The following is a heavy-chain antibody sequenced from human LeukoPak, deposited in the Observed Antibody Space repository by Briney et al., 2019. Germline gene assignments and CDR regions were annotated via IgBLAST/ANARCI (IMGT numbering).Heavy chain of an antibody. CDR2: IYYSGST. Sequence: PSETLSLTCAVSGGSISSSSYCWGWIRQPPGKGLEWIGSIYYSGSTYYNPSLKSRVTISVDTSKNQFSLKLSSVTAADTAVYYCARNYYDSSGYYYFYLDYWGQGTLVTVSS. J-gene: IGHJ4*02. CDR1: GGSISSSSYC. V-gene: IGHV4-39*07. CDR3: ARNYYDSSGYYYFYLDY. D-gene: IGHD3-22*01.